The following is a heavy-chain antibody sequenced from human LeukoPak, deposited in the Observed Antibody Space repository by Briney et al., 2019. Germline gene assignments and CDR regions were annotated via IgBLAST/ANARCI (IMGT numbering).Heavy chain of an antibody. CDR2: TYYRSKWYN. V-gene: IGHV6-1*01. CDR3: ARFSQYYDSPTHYLDY. CDR1: GDSVSSNSAA. Sequence: SQTLSLTCAISGDSVSSNSAAWNWIRQSPSRGLEWLGRTYYRSKWYNDYAVSVKSRITINPDTSKNQFSLQLNSVTPEDTAVYYCARFSQYYDSPTHYLDYWGQGILVTVSS. J-gene: IGHJ4*02. D-gene: IGHD3-16*01.